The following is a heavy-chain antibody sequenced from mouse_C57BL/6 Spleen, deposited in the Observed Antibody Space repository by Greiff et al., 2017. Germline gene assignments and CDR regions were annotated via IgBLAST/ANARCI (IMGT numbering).Heavy chain of an antibody. Sequence: VESGGGLVKPGGSLKLSCAASGFTFSDYGMHWVRQAPEKGMEWVAYISSGSSTFYYADTVKGRFTIYRANATNTLFLLMTSLGYEDTAMYYCAGEEGYFDYWGQGTTLTVSS. V-gene: IGHV5-17*01. CDR2: ISSGSSTF. CDR1: GFTFSDYG. J-gene: IGHJ2*01. CDR3: AGEEGYFDY.